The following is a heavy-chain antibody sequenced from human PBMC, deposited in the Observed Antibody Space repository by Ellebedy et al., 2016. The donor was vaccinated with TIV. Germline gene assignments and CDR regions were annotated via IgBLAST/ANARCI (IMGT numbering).Heavy chain of an antibody. CDR2: ISFDGRNK. Sequence: GGSLRLSXAASGFTFSRYVMHWVRQAPGKGLEWVAVISFDGRNKYYADSVKGRFTISRDNSKNTLYLQMNSLRTEDTAVYYCASYYYNSSGSHNPPDYWGQGTLVTVSS. D-gene: IGHD3-22*01. V-gene: IGHV3-30*04. CDR1: GFTFSRYV. J-gene: IGHJ4*02. CDR3: ASYYYNSSGSHNPPDY.